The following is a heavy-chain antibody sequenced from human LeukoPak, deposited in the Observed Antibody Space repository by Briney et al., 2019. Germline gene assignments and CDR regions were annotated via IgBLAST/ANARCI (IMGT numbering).Heavy chain of an antibody. D-gene: IGHD5-24*01. Sequence: ASVKVSCKASGYTFTSYGISWVRQAPGQGLEWMGWISAYNGNTNYAQKLQGRVTITADKSTSTAYMELSSLRSEDTAVYYCARGDPLWDGYNPDYFDYWGQGTLVTVSS. CDR2: ISAYNGNT. CDR3: ARGDPLWDGYNPDYFDY. J-gene: IGHJ4*02. CDR1: GYTFTSYG. V-gene: IGHV1-18*01.